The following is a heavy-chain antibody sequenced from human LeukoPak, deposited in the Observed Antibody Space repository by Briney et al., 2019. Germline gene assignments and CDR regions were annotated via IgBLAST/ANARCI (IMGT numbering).Heavy chain of an antibody. V-gene: IGHV3-33*01. Sequence: GGSLRLSCAASGVTFSSDGMHWVRQVPGKGLEWVAVIWYDGSQKYYADSVKGRFTISRDNSKNTLFLQMNSLRAEDTAVYYCASHSDYYYGMDVWGQGTTVTVSS. CDR1: GVTFSSDG. CDR2: IWYDGSQK. CDR3: ASHSDYYYGMDV. J-gene: IGHJ6*02. D-gene: IGHD3-10*01.